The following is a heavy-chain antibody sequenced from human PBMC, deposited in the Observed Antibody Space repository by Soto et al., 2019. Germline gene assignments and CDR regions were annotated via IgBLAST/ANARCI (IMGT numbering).Heavy chain of an antibody. Sequence: PGGSLRLSCAASGFTFSGSAIHWVRQASGKGLEWVGRIRSKANSYATAYAAAVKGRFTISRDDSKNTAYLRMNSLKTEDTAVYYCTKLTPQVYWGQGTLVTVSS. CDR2: IRSKANSYAT. V-gene: IGHV3-73*01. J-gene: IGHJ4*02. CDR1: GFTFSGSA. CDR3: TKLTPQVY.